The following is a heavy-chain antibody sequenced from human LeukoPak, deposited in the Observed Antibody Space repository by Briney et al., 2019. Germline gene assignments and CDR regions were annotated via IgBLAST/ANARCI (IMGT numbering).Heavy chain of an antibody. V-gene: IGHV3-33*01. CDR2: IWYDGNNK. CDR3: ARDYYDSSGLTFGAFDI. CDR1: GFAFNNYG. D-gene: IGHD3-22*01. Sequence: GRSLRLSCAASGFAFNNYGFHWVRQAPGRGLEWVAVIWYDGNNKYYADSVKGRFTISRDNSKNTLYLQMNSLRADDTAVYYCARDYYDSSGLTFGAFDIWGQGTMVTVSS. J-gene: IGHJ3*02.